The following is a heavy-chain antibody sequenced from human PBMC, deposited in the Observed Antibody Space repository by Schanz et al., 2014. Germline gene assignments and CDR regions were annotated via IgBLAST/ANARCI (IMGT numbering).Heavy chain of an antibody. V-gene: IGHV1-2*04. Sequence: QVQLVQSGAEVKKPGASVKVSCKASGYTFTSYGISWVRQAPGQGLEWMGWINPNSGDTNYAQKFQGWVTMTRDTSISTAYMEVSRLKSDDTAVYYCARDLISSGWYGWGQGTLVTVSS. CDR1: GYTFTSYG. D-gene: IGHD6-19*01. J-gene: IGHJ4*02. CDR2: INPNSGDT. CDR3: ARDLISSGWYG.